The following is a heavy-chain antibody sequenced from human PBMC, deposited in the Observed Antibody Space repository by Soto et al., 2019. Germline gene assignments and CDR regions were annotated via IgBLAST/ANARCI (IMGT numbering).Heavy chain of an antibody. CDR3: ARGSLDCTNGVCRYYFDY. CDR2: IYYSGST. Sequence: QVQLQESGPGLVKPSETLSLTCTVSGGSISSYYWSWIRQPPGKGLEWLGYIYYSGSTNYTPSLKIRVTISVDTSKTQFSLKLSSVTAADPAVYYCARGSLDCTNGVCRYYFDYWGQGTLVTVSS. J-gene: IGHJ4*02. CDR1: GGSISSYY. V-gene: IGHV4-59*01. D-gene: IGHD2-8*01.